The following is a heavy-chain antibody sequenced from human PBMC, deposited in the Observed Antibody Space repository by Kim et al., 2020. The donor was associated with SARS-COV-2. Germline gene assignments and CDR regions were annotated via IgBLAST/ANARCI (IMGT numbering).Heavy chain of an antibody. CDR3: AKTQFFAVVAATCFDY. V-gene: IGHV3-23*01. J-gene: IGHJ4*02. CDR2: ISGSGGST. D-gene: IGHD2-15*01. Sequence: GGSLRLSCAASGFTFSSYAMSWVRQAPGKGLEWVSAISGSGGSTYYADSVKGRFTISRDNSKNTMYLQMNSLRAEDTAVYYCAKTQFFAVVAATCFDYWGQRTLVTVSS. CDR1: GFTFSSYA.